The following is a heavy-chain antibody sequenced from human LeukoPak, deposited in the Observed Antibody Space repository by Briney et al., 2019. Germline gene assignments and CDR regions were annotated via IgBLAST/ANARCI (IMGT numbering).Heavy chain of an antibody. D-gene: IGHD2-15*01. V-gene: IGHV1-2*02. J-gene: IGHJ3*02. CDR2: INPNSGGT. Sequence: ASVKVSCKASGYTFTGYYMHWVRQAPGQGLEWMGWINPNSGGTNYAQKFQGRVTMNRDTSISAAYMELSRLRSDDTAVYYCASTVVVVLGAFDIWGQGTMVTVSS. CDR1: GYTFTGYY. CDR3: ASTVVVVLGAFDI.